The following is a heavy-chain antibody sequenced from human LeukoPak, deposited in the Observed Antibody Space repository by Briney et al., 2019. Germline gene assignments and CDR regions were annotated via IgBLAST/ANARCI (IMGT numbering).Heavy chain of an antibody. Sequence: GGSLRLSCAASGFTFSSYSMNWVRQAPGKGLEWVSSISSSSSYIYYADSVKGRFTISRDNAKNSLYLQMNSLRAEDTAVYYCARRYSSSWDFDYWGQGTLVTVFS. CDR3: ARRYSSSWDFDY. J-gene: IGHJ4*02. CDR1: GFTFSSYS. D-gene: IGHD6-13*01. CDR2: ISSSSSYI. V-gene: IGHV3-21*04.